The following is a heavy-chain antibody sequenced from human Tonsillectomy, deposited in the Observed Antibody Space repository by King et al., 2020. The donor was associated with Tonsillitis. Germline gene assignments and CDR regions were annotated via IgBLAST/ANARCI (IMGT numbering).Heavy chain of an antibody. J-gene: IGHJ6*02. CDR2: ISSIGSTI. D-gene: IGHD3-22*01. Sequence: QLVQSGGGLVEPGGSLRLSCAASGFTFSDYYMTWIRQAPGKGLEWVSYISSIGSTIYYADSVKGRFTISRDNAKNSLYLQMNSLRVEETAVYYCARLEASYYDSSGQRKNYYHGMDVWGQGTTVTVSS. CDR3: ARLEASYYDSSGQRKNYYHGMDV. CDR1: GFTFSDYY. V-gene: IGHV3-11*01.